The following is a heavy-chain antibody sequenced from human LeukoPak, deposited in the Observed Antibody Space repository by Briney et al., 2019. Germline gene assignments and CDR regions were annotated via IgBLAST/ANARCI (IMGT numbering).Heavy chain of an antibody. CDR3: ANPRYDSSGYYYVD. J-gene: IGHJ4*02. V-gene: IGHV1-3*01. CDR1: GYTFTDYT. CDR2: INGGSGNT. Sequence: ASGKVSCKASGYTFTDYTMHWLRQAPGQRLDWMGWINGGSGNTKYSPEFQGRVTITRDTSASTAYMELSSLRSEDTAVYYCANPRYDSSGYYYVDWGQGTLVTVSS. D-gene: IGHD3-22*01.